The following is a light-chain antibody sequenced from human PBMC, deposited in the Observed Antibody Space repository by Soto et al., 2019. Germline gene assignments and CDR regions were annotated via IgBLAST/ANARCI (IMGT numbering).Light chain of an antibody. CDR1: SSNIGSNY. CDR3: GTWDSSLTAVL. V-gene: IGLV1-51*01. CDR2: DSD. Sequence: QSVLTQPPSVSAAPGQTVTISCSGSSSNIGSNYVSWYQQLPGTAPKLLIYDSDKRPSGIPDRFSGSKSGTSATLGITGLQTGDEADYYCGTWDSSLTAVLFGGGTKLTVL. J-gene: IGLJ2*01.